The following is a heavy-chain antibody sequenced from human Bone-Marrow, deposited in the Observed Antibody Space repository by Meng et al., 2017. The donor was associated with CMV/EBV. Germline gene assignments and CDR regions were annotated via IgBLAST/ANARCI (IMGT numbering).Heavy chain of an antibody. CDR3: ARAEYYDYVWGSYRYVWFDP. V-gene: IGHV4-34*01. CDR2: INHSGST. J-gene: IGHJ5*02. D-gene: IGHD3-16*02. CDR1: GGSFSGYY. Sequence: SETLSLTCAVYGGSFSGYYWSWIRQPPGKGLEWIGEINHSGSTNYNPSLKSRVTISVDTSKNQFSLKLSSVTAADTAVYYCARAEYYDYVWGSYRYVWFDPWGQGTLVTVYS.